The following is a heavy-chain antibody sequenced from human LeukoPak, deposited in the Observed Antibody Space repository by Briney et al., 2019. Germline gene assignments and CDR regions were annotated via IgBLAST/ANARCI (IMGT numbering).Heavy chain of an antibody. CDR3: ARGGPYYDSSRANDLNY. J-gene: IGHJ4*02. CDR1: GYTFTGYY. CDR2: INPNSGGT. V-gene: IGHV1-2*04. D-gene: IGHD3-22*01. Sequence: RASVKVSCKASGYTFTGYYMHWVRQAPGQGLEWMGWINPNSGGTHYVQRFQGWVTMTRDTSISTAYMELSRLTSDDTAVHYCARGGPYYDSSRANDLNYWGQGTLVTVSS.